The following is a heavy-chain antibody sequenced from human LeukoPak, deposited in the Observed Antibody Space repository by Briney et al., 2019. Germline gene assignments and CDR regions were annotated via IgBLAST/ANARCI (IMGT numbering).Heavy chain of an antibody. Sequence: PGGSLRLSCAASGFTFSSYSMNWVRQAPAKGLEWVSSISSSSNYIYYADSVKGRFTISRDNARTSLYLQMNSLRAEDTAVYYCARGAGGSYYHLLDYWGQGTLVTVSS. CDR3: ARGAGGSYYHLLDY. D-gene: IGHD1-26*01. CDR1: GFTFSSYS. CDR2: ISSSSNYI. V-gene: IGHV3-21*01. J-gene: IGHJ4*02.